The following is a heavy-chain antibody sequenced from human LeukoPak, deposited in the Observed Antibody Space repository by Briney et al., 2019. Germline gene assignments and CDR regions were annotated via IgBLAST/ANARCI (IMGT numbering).Heavy chain of an antibody. Sequence: GGSLRLSYAASGFTFSSYAMSWVRQAPGKGLEWVSAISGSGGSTYYADSVKGRFTISRDNSKNTLYLQMNSLRAEDTAVYYCAKDPISSGWYDGWFDPWGQGTLVTVSS. CDR3: AKDPISSGWYDGWFDP. D-gene: IGHD6-19*01. J-gene: IGHJ5*02. CDR1: GFTFSSYA. CDR2: ISGSGGST. V-gene: IGHV3-23*01.